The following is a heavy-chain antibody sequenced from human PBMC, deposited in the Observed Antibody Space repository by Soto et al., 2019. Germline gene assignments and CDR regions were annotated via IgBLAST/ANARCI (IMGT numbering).Heavy chain of an antibody. CDR1: GFTFSSYA. J-gene: IGHJ6*02. D-gene: IGHD2-2*01. CDR2: LSDSGGHT. Sequence: EVQLLESGGGLVQPGGSLRLSCAGSGFTFSSYAMTWVRQAPGKGLEWVSTLSDSGGHTYYADFVKGRFTISRDNPKNTLYLQINSLSAEDTAVYYCAKDSQSVSVSAARVYGMEVWGQGTTVTVSS. CDR3: AKDSQSVSVSAARVYGMEV. V-gene: IGHV3-23*01.